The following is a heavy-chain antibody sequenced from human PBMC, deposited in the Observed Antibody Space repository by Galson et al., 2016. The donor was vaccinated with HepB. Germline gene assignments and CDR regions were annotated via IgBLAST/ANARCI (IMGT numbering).Heavy chain of an antibody. D-gene: IGHD2-21*02. Sequence: SVKVSCKASGYTFSTYAIHWVRQAPGQSLEWMGWINGGNGITKFSHKFQGRVSFTSDTSASTAYMELSSLRSEDTAVFYCARGSDVTCRGGDCTLDYWGQGTLVTVSS. CDR3: ARGSDVTCRGGDCTLDY. CDR1: GYTFSTYA. V-gene: IGHV1-3*01. CDR2: INGGNGIT. J-gene: IGHJ4*02.